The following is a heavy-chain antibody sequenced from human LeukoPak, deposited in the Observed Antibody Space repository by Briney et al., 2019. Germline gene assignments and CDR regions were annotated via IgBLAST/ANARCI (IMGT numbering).Heavy chain of an antibody. V-gene: IGHV1-2*02. CDR3: ARDPSIVGATKGFDY. D-gene: IGHD1-26*01. Sequence: ASVKVSCKASGYTFTGYYMHWVRQAPGQGLEWMGWINPNSGGTNYAQKFQGRVTMTRDTSISTAYMELSRLRSEDTAVYYCARDPSIVGATKGFDYWGQGTLVTVSS. J-gene: IGHJ4*02. CDR1: GYTFTGYY. CDR2: INPNSGGT.